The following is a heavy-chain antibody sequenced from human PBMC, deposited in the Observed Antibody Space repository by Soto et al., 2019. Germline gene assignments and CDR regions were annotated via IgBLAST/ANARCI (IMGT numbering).Heavy chain of an antibody. CDR3: AKDIFGSGWYYFDY. D-gene: IGHD6-19*01. J-gene: IGHJ4*02. CDR2: ISWNSGSI. Sequence: EVQLVESGGGLVQPGRSLRLSCAASGFTFDDYAMHWVRQAPGKGLEWVSGISWNSGSIGYADSVKGRFTISRDNAKNSLYLHMNSLRAEDTALYYCAKDIFGSGWYYFDYWGQGTLVTVSS. CDR1: GFTFDDYA. V-gene: IGHV3-9*01.